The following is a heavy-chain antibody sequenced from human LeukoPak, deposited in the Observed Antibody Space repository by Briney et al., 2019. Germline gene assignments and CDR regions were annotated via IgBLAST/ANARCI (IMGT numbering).Heavy chain of an antibody. Sequence: GRSLRLSCAPSGFIFEDFAMHWVRQAPGKGLEWVALISYDGGNENYADSVKGRFTISRDNSKNTLYLHMNSLRPEDTAVYYCARGVEPLAANTLAYWGQGTLVTVSS. CDR2: ISYDGGNE. CDR1: GFIFEDFA. V-gene: IGHV3-30*04. J-gene: IGHJ4*02. CDR3: ARGVEPLAANTLAY. D-gene: IGHD1-14*01.